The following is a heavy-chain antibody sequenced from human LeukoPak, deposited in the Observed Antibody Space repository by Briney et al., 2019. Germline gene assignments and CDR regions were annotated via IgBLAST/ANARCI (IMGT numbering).Heavy chain of an antibody. V-gene: IGHV3-9*01. CDR2: ISWNSGSI. J-gene: IGHJ4*02. Sequence: GRSLRLSCAASGFTFDDYAMHWVRQAPGKGLEWVSGISWNSGSIGYADSVKGRFTISRDNAKNSLYLQMNSLRAEGTALYYCAKEYYYDSSGYSFDYWGQGTLVTVSS. CDR1: GFTFDDYA. D-gene: IGHD3-22*01. CDR3: AKEYYYDSSGYSFDY.